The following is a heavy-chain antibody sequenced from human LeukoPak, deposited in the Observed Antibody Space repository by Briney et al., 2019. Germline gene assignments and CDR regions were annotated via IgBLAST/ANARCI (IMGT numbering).Heavy chain of an antibody. V-gene: IGHV3-74*01. CDR3: ARVYVDTAMVYYFDY. D-gene: IGHD5-18*01. CDR2: INSDGSST. J-gene: IGHJ4*02. CDR1: GFTFSSYW. Sequence: GGSLRLSCAASGFTFSSYWMHWVRQVPGKGLVWVSRINSDGSSTSYADSVKGRFTISRDNAKNTLYLQMNSLRAEDTAVYYCARVYVDTAMVYYFDYWDQGTLVTVSS.